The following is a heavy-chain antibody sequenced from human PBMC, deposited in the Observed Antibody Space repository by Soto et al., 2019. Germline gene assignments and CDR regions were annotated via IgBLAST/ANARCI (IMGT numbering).Heavy chain of an antibody. V-gene: IGHV4-34*12. D-gene: IGHD3-16*01. J-gene: IGHJ3*02. CDR1: NSSLGAFH. CDR2: LIHGGST. CDR3: ARSPLSYDYVRQTWREVGDSFDI. Sequence: LSLTCAIYNSSLGAFHWTWIRQPPGKGLEWIGELIHGGSTNYNPSLKSRVTFSLDTSKNQFSLQLMSVTAADTAVYYCARSPLSYDYVRQTWREVGDSFDIWGRGTLVTVSS.